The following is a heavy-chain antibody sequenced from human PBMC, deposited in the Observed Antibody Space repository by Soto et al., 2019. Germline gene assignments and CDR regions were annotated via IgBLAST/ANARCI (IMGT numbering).Heavy chain of an antibody. CDR3: AREESSGNSWFWKL. D-gene: IGHD1-1*01. J-gene: IGHJ1*01. CDR2: IDPSGVTR. CDR1: GYTFSRHY. V-gene: IGHV1-46*01. Sequence: GASVKVSCKASGYTFSRHYMHWVRQAPGQGLEWMGVIDPSGVTRYYAQNLHGRLTMTRDTSASTLFMELSSLRSDDTAIYYCAREESSGNSWFWKLRGQGTLVTV.